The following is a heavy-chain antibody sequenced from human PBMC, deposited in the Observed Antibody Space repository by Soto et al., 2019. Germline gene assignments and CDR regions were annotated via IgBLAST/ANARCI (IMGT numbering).Heavy chain of an antibody. CDR1: GFTFSRSA. V-gene: IGHV1-58*01. J-gene: IGHJ4*02. CDR2: IVAASGKT. CDR3: AATLDWGSYDFGGYPS. D-gene: IGHD3-22*01. Sequence: SVKVSCKGSGFTFSRSAVQWVRQARGQGLEWIGWIVAASGKTDYSQIFQERVTITRDMTTSTAYMELSSLSSEDTAVYYCAATLDWGSYDFGGYPSWGQGTLVTVSS.